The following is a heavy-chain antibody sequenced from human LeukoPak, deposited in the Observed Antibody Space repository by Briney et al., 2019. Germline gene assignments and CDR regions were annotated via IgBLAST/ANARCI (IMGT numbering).Heavy chain of an antibody. Sequence: GGSLRLSCAASGFTFSSYAMRWVRQAPGKGLQWVAAISHDGSENFYADSVKGRLTISRDNSKNTLFLQMNSLRAEDTAVYYCATDGTDWNPDYWGQGTLVTVSS. CDR2: ISHDGSEN. CDR3: ATDGTDWNPDY. J-gene: IGHJ4*02. CDR1: GFTFSSYA. V-gene: IGHV3-30*01. D-gene: IGHD1-1*01.